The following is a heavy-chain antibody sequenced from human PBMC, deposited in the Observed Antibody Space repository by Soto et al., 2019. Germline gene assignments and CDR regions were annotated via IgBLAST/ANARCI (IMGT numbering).Heavy chain of an antibody. Sequence: SVKVSCKASGDMFRNSAFTWVRQAPGQGLAWMGVIIPLFRKTDVAQKFQGRVNLTADESTSSLYMEVSSLTSEDTAVYYCARARLSNGDPNIYFFYGLDVWGQGTTVTVSS. CDR1: GDMFRNSA. V-gene: IGHV1-69*13. J-gene: IGHJ6*02. CDR3: ARARLSNGDPNIYFFYGLDV. D-gene: IGHD3-10*01. CDR2: IIPLFRKT.